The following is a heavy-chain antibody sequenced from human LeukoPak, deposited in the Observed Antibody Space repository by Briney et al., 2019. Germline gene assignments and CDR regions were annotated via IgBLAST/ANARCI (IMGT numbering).Heavy chain of an antibody. CDR2: IYYSGST. J-gene: IGHJ4*02. Sequence: SETLSLTCTVSGGSISSYYWSWIRQPPGKGLEWIGYIYYSGSTNYNPSLKSRVTISVDTSKNQFSLKLSSVTAADTAVYYCARXDSSXYYVLDYWGQGTLVTVSS. D-gene: IGHD3-22*01. V-gene: IGHV4-59*01. CDR3: ARXDSSXYYVLDY. CDR1: GGSISSYY.